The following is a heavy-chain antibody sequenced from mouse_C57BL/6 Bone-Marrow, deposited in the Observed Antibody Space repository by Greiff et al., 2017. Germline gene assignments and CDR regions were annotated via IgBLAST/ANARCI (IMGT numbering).Heavy chain of an antibody. CDR1: GFTFSDFY. CDR3: ARDARDYGRRFAY. J-gene: IGHJ3*01. V-gene: IGHV7-1*01. Sequence: EVKLVESGGGLVQSGRSLRLSCATSGFTFSDFYMEWVRQAPGKGLEWIAASRNKANDYTTEYSASVKGRFIVSRDTSQSILYRQMNALRDEDTAIYYCARDARDYGRRFAYWGQGTLVTVSA. D-gene: IGHD1-1*01. CDR2: SRNKANDYTT.